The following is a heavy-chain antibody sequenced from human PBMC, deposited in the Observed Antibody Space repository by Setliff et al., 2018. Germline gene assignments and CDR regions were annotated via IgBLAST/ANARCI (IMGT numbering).Heavy chain of an antibody. CDR1: GGSISNYY. J-gene: IGHJ3*02. V-gene: IGHV4-4*07. CDR3: ARKGISALSGAFDM. Sequence: SETLSLTCTLSGGSISNYYWSWIRQPAGKGLEWIGRIYTSGSTNYNPSLMSRVTMSVDTSKNQFSLKLSSVTAADTAVHYCARKGISALSGAFDMWGQGTMVTVSS. D-gene: IGHD1-26*01. CDR2: IYTSGST.